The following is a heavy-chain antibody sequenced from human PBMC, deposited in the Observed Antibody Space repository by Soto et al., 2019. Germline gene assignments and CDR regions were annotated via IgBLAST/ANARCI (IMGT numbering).Heavy chain of an antibody. J-gene: IGHJ4*02. CDR3: AREGITTPSFDY. D-gene: IGHD1-20*01. Sequence: LSLTCTVSGGSISSGGYYWSWIRQHPGKGLEWIGYIYYSGSTYYNPTLKSRVTISVDTSKNQFSLKLSSVAAADAAVYYCAREGITTPSFDYWGQGTLVTVSS. CDR2: IYYSGST. CDR1: GGSISSGGYY. V-gene: IGHV4-31*03.